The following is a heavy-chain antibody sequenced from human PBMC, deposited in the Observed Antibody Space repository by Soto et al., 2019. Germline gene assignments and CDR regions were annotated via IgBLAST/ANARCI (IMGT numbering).Heavy chain of an antibody. CDR3: ALAVAGTWMDY. CDR2: IYYSGST. J-gene: IGHJ4*02. CDR1: GGSISSGDYY. Sequence: SETLSLTCAVSGGSISSGDYYWSWIRQPPGKGLEWIGYIYYSGSTYYNPSLKSRVTISVDTSKNQFSLKLSSVTAADTAVYYCALAVAGTWMDYWGQGTLVTVSS. V-gene: IGHV4-30-4*01. D-gene: IGHD6-19*01.